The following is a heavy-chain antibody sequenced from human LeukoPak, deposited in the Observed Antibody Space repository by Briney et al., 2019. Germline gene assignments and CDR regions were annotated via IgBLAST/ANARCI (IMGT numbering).Heavy chain of an antibody. D-gene: IGHD2-15*01. CDR1: GFTFSSYA. CDR3: AKLCSGGSCYWNY. Sequence: GASLRLSCSASGFTFSSYAMSWVRQATGKGLECVSGISASGGSTAYADYVKGRFTISRDNSKNTLYLQMNSLRAEDTAVYYCAKLCSGGSCYWNYWGQGTLVIVSS. J-gene: IGHJ4*02. V-gene: IGHV3-23*01. CDR2: ISASGGST.